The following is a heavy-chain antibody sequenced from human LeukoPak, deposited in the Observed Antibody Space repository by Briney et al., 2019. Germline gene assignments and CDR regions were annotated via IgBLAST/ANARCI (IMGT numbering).Heavy chain of an antibody. J-gene: IGHJ5*02. V-gene: IGHV4-34*01. CDR3: ARDSGTTGEVKFDP. CDR1: GGSFSGYY. D-gene: IGHD3-10*01. CDR2: INHSGST. Sequence: PSETLSLTCAVYGGSFSGYYWSWIRQPPGKGLEWIGEINHSGSTNYNPSLKSRVTMSVDTAKNQVSLRLNSVTAADTAVYYCARDSGTTGEVKFDPWGQGSLVTVSS.